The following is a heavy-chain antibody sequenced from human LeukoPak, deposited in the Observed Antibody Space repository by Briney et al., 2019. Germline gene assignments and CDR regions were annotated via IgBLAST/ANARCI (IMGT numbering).Heavy chain of an antibody. V-gene: IGHV3-7*05. CDR3: ARRSGGTSDY. CDR2: IKQDGSEK. D-gene: IGHD3-3*01. J-gene: IGHJ4*02. CDR1: GFIFSNYW. Sequence: GGSLRLSCAASGFIFSNYWMTWVRQAPGKGLEWVANIKQDGSEKYYVDSVKGRFTISRDNAKNSLYLQMNSLKASDTAVYYCARRSGGTSDYWGQGTLVTVSS.